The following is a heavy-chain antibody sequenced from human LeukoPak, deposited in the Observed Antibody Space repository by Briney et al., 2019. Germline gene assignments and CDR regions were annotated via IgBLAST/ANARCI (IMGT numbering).Heavy chain of an antibody. CDR3: ARIPVVVVAAPILYGMDV. J-gene: IGHJ6*02. D-gene: IGHD2-15*01. Sequence: GGSLRLSCAASGFTFSDYYMSWIRQAPGKGLEWVSYISSSGSTISYAVSVKGRFTISRDNAKNSLYLQMNSLRAEDTAVYYCARIPVVVVAAPILYGMDVWGQGTTVTVSS. V-gene: IGHV3-11*01. CDR1: GFTFSDYY. CDR2: ISSSGSTI.